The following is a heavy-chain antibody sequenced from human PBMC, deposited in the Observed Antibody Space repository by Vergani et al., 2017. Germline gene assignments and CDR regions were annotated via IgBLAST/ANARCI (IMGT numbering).Heavy chain of an antibody. CDR2: ISAYNGNT. V-gene: IGHV1-18*04. CDR1: GYTFTSYG. D-gene: IGHD1-26*01. J-gene: IGHJ3*02. CDR3: AADKVGATTSSSDAFDI. Sequence: QVQLVQSGAEVKKPGASVKVSCKASGYTFTSYGISWVRQAPGQGLEWMGWISAYNGNTNYAQKLQGRVTMTTDTSTSTAYMELSSLRSEDTAVYYCAADKVGATTSSSDAFDIWGQGTMVTVSS.